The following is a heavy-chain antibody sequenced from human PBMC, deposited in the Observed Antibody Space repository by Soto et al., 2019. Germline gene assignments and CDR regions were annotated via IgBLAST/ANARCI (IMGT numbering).Heavy chain of an antibody. V-gene: IGHV4-34*01. D-gene: IGHD2-2*01. J-gene: IGHJ6*02. CDR1: GGSFSGYY. CDR3: ARGGCSSTSCYYYYYYYGMDV. CDR2: INHSGST. Sequence: SETLSLTCAVYGGSFSGYYWSWIRQPPGKGLEWIGEINHSGSTNYNPSLKSRVTISVDTSKNQFSLKLSSVTAADTAVYYCARGGCSSTSCYYYYYYYGMDVWGQGTTVTVSS.